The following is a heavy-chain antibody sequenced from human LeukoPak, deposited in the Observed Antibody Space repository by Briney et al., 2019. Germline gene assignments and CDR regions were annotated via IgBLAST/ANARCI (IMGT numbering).Heavy chain of an antibody. Sequence: PGGSLRLSCAASGFTVSTNYMSWVRQAPGKGLEWVSAISGSGGSTYYADSVKGRFTISRDNSKNTLYLQMNSLRAEDTAVYYCAKDSAGKYFQHWGQGTLVTVSS. CDR1: GFTVSTNY. J-gene: IGHJ1*01. CDR3: AKDSAGKYFQH. V-gene: IGHV3-23*01. D-gene: IGHD6-13*01. CDR2: ISGSGGST.